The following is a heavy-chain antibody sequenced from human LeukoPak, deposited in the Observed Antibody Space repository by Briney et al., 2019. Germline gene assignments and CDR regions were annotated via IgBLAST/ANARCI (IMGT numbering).Heavy chain of an antibody. J-gene: IGHJ4*02. Sequence: GESLKISCKGSGYSFTSYWISWVHQMPGKGLEWMGRVDPSDSYTNYSPSFQGHVTISADKSISTAYLQWSSLKASDTAMYYCARDSQIAVAANYWGQGTLVTVSS. CDR2: VDPSDSYT. CDR1: GYSFTSYW. CDR3: ARDSQIAVAANY. D-gene: IGHD6-19*01. V-gene: IGHV5-10-1*01.